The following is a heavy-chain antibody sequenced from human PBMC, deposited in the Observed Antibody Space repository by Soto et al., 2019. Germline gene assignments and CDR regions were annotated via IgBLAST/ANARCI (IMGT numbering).Heavy chain of an antibody. V-gene: IGHV4-39*01. J-gene: IGHJ6*02. CDR1: GGSISSSSYY. D-gene: IGHD3-3*01. CDR3: ARQGYDFWSGYPLYYYYGMDV. CDR2: IYYSGST. Sequence: KPSETLSLTCTVSGGSISSSSYYWGWIRQPPGKGLEWIGSIYYSGSTYYNPSLKSRVTISVDTSKNQFSLKLSSVTAADTAVYYCARQGYDFWSGYPLYYYYGMDVWGQGTTVTVSS.